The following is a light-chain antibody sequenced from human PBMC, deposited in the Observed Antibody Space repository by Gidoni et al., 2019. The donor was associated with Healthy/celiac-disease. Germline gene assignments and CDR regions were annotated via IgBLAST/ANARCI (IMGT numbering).Light chain of an antibody. V-gene: IGKV2-28*01. J-gene: IGKJ4*01. CDR1: QSLLHSNGYNY. CDR2: LGS. Sequence: DILRTQSPLSLPVTPGEPASISCRSSQSLLHSNGYNYLDWYLQKPGQSPQLLIYLGSNRASGVPDRFSGSGSGTDFTLKISRVEAEDVGVYYCMQALHTPLTFGGGTKVEIK. CDR3: MQALHTPLT.